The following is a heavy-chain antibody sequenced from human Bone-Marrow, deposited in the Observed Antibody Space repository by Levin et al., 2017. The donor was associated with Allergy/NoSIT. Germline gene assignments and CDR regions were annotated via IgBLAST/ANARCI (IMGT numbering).Heavy chain of an antibody. Sequence: ESLKISCTVSGGSVSSGSYYWSWIRQPPGKGLEWIGYIYYSGSTNYNPSLKSRVTISVDTSKNQFSLKLSSVTAADTAVYYCARDCSSTSCYTVGMDGWGQGTTVTVSS. CDR1: GGSVSSGSYY. CDR3: ARDCSSTSCYTVGMDG. CDR2: IYYSGST. V-gene: IGHV4-61*01. D-gene: IGHD2-2*02. J-gene: IGHJ6*02.